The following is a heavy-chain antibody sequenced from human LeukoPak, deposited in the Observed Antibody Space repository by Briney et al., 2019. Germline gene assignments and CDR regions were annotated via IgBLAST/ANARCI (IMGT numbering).Heavy chain of an antibody. CDR2: IYYSGST. CDR1: GGSISSSSYY. CDR3: ARQGSSGSYYGGVDC. Sequence: KTSETLSLTCTVSGGSISSSSYYWGWIRQPPGKGLEWIGSIYYSGSTYYNPSLKSRVTISVDTSKNQFSLKLSSVTAADTAVYYCARQGSSGSYYGGVDCWGQGTLVTVSS. D-gene: IGHD1-26*01. V-gene: IGHV4-39*01. J-gene: IGHJ4*02.